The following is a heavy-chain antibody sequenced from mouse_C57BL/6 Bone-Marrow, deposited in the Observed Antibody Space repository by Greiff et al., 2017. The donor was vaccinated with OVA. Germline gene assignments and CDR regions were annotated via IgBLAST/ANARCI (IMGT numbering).Heavy chain of an antibody. CDR1: GFTFSDYG. Sequence: EVQLVESGGGLVQPGGSLKLSCAASGFTFSDYGMAWVRQAPRKGPEWVAFISNLAYSIYYADTVTGRFTISRENAKNTLYLEMSSLRSEDTAMYYCASRPYSNYWYFDVWGTGTTVTVSS. D-gene: IGHD2-5*01. J-gene: IGHJ1*03. CDR3: ASRPYSNYWYFDV. CDR2: ISNLAYSI. V-gene: IGHV5-15*01.